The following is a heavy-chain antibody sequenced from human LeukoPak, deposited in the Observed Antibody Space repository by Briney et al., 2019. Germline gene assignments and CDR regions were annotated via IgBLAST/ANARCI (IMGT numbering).Heavy chain of an antibody. D-gene: IGHD2-2*01. V-gene: IGHV1-69*06. CDR3: ARGSCTSSSCYHDFDY. J-gene: IGHJ4*02. CDR1: GGTFSSYA. CDR2: IIPIFGTA. Sequence: GASVKVSCKASGGTFSSYAISWVRQAPGQGLEWMGGIIPIFGTANYAQKFQDRVTITADKSTTTVYMELSSLRSEDTAVYYCARGSCTSSSCYHDFDYWGQGTLVTVSS.